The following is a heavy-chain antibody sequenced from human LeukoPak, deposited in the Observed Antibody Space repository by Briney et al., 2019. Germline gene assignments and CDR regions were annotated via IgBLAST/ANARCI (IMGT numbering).Heavy chain of an antibody. CDR3: ARAPQVGRYYYYYYMDV. V-gene: IGHV1-8*01. D-gene: IGHD1-26*01. Sequence: GASVKVSCKASGYTFTSYDINWVRQATGQGLEWMGWMNPNSGNTGYAQKFQGRVTMTRNTSISTAYMELSSLRSEDTAVYYCARAPQVGRYYYYYYMDVWGKGTTVTVSS. CDR1: GYTFTSYD. CDR2: MNPNSGNT. J-gene: IGHJ6*03.